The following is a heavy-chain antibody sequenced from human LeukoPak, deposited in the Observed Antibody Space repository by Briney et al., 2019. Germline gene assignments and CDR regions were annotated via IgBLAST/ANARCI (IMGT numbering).Heavy chain of an antibody. CDR3: ARRRGLSRGLYYFDY. CDR2: IYYSGST. V-gene: IGHV4-59*12. D-gene: IGHD3-10*01. J-gene: IGHJ4*02. Sequence: PSETLSLTCTVSGGSISSYYWSWIRQPPGKGLEWIGYIYYSGSTNYNPSLKSRVTISVDTSKNQFSLKLNSVTAADTAVYYCARRRGLSRGLYYFDYWGRGTLVTVSS. CDR1: GGSISSYY.